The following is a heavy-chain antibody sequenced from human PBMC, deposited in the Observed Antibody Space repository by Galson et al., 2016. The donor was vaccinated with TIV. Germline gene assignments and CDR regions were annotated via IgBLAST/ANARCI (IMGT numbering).Heavy chain of an antibody. CDR2: IDPSGGGT. V-gene: IGHV1-46*01. CDR1: GYTFINYY. Sequence: SVKVSCKASGYTFINYYMHWVRQAPGQGLEWVGVIDPSGGGTTYAQRFQGRVTMTRDTSTNTVYMELSSLTSDDAAVFYCAVWANTNYFALWGQGTLITAPS. D-gene: IGHD7-27*01. J-gene: IGHJ4*02. CDR3: AVWANTNYFAL.